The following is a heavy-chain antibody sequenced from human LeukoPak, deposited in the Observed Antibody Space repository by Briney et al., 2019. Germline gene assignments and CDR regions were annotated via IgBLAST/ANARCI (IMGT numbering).Heavy chain of an antibody. J-gene: IGHJ4*02. CDR2: ISSSSSYI. Sequence: PGGSLRLSCAASGFTFDDYTMHWVRQAPGKGLEWVSSISSSSSYIYYADSVKGRFTISRDNAKNSLYLQMNSLRAEDTAVYYCARDGYYDFWSGYSAHWGQGTLVTVSS. CDR1: GFTFDDYT. D-gene: IGHD3-3*01. CDR3: ARDGYYDFWSGYSAH. V-gene: IGHV3-21*01.